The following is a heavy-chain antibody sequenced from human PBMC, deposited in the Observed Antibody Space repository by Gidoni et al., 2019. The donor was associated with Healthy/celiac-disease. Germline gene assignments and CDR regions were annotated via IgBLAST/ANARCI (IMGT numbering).Heavy chain of an antibody. Sequence: QITLKASGPTLVKPTQTLTLPCTFSGFSLSTSGVGVGWIRQPPGKALEWLALIYWDDDKRYSPSLKSRLTITKDTSKNQVVLTMTNMDPVDTATYYCAHRDDTDCSGGSCRFFDYWGQGTLVTVSS. CDR2: IYWDDDK. V-gene: IGHV2-5*02. CDR1: GFSLSTSGVG. J-gene: IGHJ4*02. D-gene: IGHD2-15*01. CDR3: AHRDDTDCSGGSCRFFDY.